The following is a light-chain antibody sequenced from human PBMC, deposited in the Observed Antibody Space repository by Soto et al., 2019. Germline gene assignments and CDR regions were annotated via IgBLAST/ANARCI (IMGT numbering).Light chain of an antibody. J-gene: IGKJ2*01. CDR1: QGISNY. V-gene: IGKV1-27*01. CDR2: AAS. Sequence: DIQMTQSPSSLSASVGDRVTITCRASQGISNYLAWYQQKPGKVPKLLIYAASTLQSGVPSRFSGSGSRTDFPLTISSLQPEDVATDYCQMYNSAPHTVGQGTELEIK. CDR3: QMYNSAPHT.